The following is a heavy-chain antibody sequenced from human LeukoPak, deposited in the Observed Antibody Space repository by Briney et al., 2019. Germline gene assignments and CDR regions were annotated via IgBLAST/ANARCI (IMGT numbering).Heavy chain of an antibody. Sequence: GGSLRLSCAASGFTVSSNYMSWVRQAPGKGLEWVSVIYSGGSTYYADSVKGRFTISRDNSKNTLSLQMNSLRAEDTAVYYCAKGNTILGEAINYYYYYGMDVWGQGTTVTVSS. CDR2: IYSGGST. V-gene: IGHV3-53*01. CDR1: GFTVSSNY. J-gene: IGHJ6*02. CDR3: AKGNTILGEAINYYYYYGMDV. D-gene: IGHD3-3*01.